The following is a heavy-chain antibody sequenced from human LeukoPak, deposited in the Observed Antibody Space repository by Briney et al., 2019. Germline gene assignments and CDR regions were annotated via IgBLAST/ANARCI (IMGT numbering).Heavy chain of an antibody. CDR1: GGSISSYY. D-gene: IGHD3-22*01. V-gene: IGHV4-59*01. CDR2: IYYSGTT. CDR3: AREHYYDSSGYYCH. Sequence: QSSETLSLTCTVSGGSISSYYWSWIRQPPGKGLEWIGYIYYSGTTNYNPSLKSRVTISVDTSKNQFSLKLSSVTAADTAVYYCAREHYYDSSGYYCHWGQGTLVTVSS. J-gene: IGHJ4*02.